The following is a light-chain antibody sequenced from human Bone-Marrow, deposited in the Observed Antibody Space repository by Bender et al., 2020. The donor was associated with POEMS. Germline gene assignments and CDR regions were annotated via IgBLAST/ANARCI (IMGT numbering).Light chain of an antibody. Sequence: QSVLTQPPSASGTPGQRVTISCSGGSSNIGAHAVNWYQHLPGTAPKLLIYSSHRRPSGVPDRFSGSKSGTSASLAISGLRSEDEATYYCAAWDDSLTGVFGGGTKLTVL. CDR1: SSNIGAHA. J-gene: IGLJ3*02. V-gene: IGLV1-44*01. CDR2: SSH. CDR3: AAWDDSLTGV.